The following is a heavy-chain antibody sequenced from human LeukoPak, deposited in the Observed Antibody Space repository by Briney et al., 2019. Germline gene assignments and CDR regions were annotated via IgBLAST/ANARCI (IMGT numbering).Heavy chain of an antibody. CDR1: GGTSSSYA. V-gene: IGHV1-69*06. D-gene: IGHD6-13*01. J-gene: IGHJ4*02. Sequence: ASVKVSCKASGGTSSSYAISWVRQAPGQGLEWMGGIIPIFGTANYAQKFQGRVTITADKSTSTAYMELSSLRSEDTAVYYCARSEDSSSWYDNALDYWGQGTLVTVSS. CDR3: ARSEDSSSWYDNALDY. CDR2: IIPIFGTA.